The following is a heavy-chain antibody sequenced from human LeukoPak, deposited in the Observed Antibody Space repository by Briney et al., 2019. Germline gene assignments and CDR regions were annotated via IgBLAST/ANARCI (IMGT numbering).Heavy chain of an antibody. D-gene: IGHD3-22*01. Sequence: KTGGSLRLPCAASGFTFSSYSMNWVRQAPGKGLEWVSSISSSSSYIYYADSVKGQFTISRDNAKNSLYLQMNSLRAEDTAVYYCARVHYYDSSGYYYFDYWGQGTLVTVSS. J-gene: IGHJ4*02. CDR2: ISSSSSYI. V-gene: IGHV3-21*01. CDR1: GFTFSSYS. CDR3: ARVHYYDSSGYYYFDY.